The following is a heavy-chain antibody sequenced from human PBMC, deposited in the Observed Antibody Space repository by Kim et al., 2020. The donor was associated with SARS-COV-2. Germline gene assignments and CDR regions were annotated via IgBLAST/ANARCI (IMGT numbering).Heavy chain of an antibody. D-gene: IGHD6-19*01. CDR2: IYYSGST. CDR1: GGSISSYY. Sequence: SETLSLTCTVSGGSISSYYWSWIRQPPGKGLEWIGYIYYSGSTNYNPSLKSRVTISVDTSKNQFSLKLRSVTAADTAVYYCARDEKLSQYSSGWYHYYYGMDVWGQGTTVTVSS. V-gene: IGHV4-59*01. CDR3: ARDEKLSQYSSGWYHYYYGMDV. J-gene: IGHJ6*02.